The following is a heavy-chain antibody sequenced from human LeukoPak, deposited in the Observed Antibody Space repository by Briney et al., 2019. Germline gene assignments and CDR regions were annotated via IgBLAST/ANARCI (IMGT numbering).Heavy chain of an antibody. CDR3: AIGYCSSTSCPVGY. J-gene: IGHJ4*02. CDR1: GGSISSSSYY. V-gene: IGHV4-61*05. Sequence: PSETLSLTCTVSGGSISSSSYYWSWIRQPPGKGLEWIGYIYYSGSTNYNPSLKSRVTISVDTSKNQFSLKLSSVTAADTAVYYCAIGYCSSTSCPVGYWGQGTLVTVSS. D-gene: IGHD2-2*03. CDR2: IYYSGST.